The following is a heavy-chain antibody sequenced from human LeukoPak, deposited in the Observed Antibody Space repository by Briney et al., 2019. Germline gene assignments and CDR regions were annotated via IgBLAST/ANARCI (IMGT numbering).Heavy chain of an antibody. CDR3: ARQGGDSGYDHYFDY. Sequence: TGGSLRLSCAASGFTFSSYSMNWVRQAPGKGLEWVSSISSSSSYIYYADSVKGRFTISRDNAKNSLYLQMNSLRAEDTAVYYCARQGGDSGYDHYFDYWGQGTQVTVSS. J-gene: IGHJ4*02. CDR1: GFTFSSYS. CDR2: ISSSSSYI. D-gene: IGHD5-12*01. V-gene: IGHV3-21*01.